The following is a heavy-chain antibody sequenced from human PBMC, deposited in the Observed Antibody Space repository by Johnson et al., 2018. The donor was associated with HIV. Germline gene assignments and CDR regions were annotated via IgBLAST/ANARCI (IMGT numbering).Heavy chain of an antibody. CDR1: GFTFSSYW. Sequence: VQLVESGGGLVQPGGSLRLSCAASGFTFSSYWMTWVRQAPGKGLEWVANIKQDGGEKYYVDSVKGRFTISRDNSKNTLYLQMNSLRAEDTAVYYCARADSGYSNYEAFDIWGQGTMVTVSS. CDR2: IKQDGGEK. J-gene: IGHJ3*02. CDR3: ARADSGYSNYEAFDI. D-gene: IGHD4-11*01. V-gene: IGHV3-7*01.